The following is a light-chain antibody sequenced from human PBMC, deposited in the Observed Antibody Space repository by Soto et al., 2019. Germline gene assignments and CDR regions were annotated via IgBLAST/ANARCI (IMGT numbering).Light chain of an antibody. J-gene: IGKJ5*01. CDR2: GAS. V-gene: IGKV3-15*01. CDR1: QSVSSN. Sequence: EIVMTQSPATLSVSPGERATLSCRASQSVSSNLAWYQQKPGQAPRLLIYGASTRATDIPARFSGSGSGTDFTLTISSLEPEDSAVYYCQQRNVWPPVTFGQGTRLEIK. CDR3: QQRNVWPPVT.